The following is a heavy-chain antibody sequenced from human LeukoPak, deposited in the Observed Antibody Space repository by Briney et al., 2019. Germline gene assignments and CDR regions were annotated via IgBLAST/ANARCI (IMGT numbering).Heavy chain of an antibody. CDR3: ARALGDYGDYSAPNYYYYYMGV. J-gene: IGHJ6*03. CDR1: GYSFTSYW. CDR2: IYPGDSDT. Sequence: GESLKISCKGSGYSFTSYWIGWVRQMPGKGLEWMGIIYPGDSDTRYSPSFQGQVTISADKSISTAYLQWSSLKASDTAMYYCARALGDYGDYSAPNYYYYYMGVWGKGTTVTVSS. V-gene: IGHV5-51*01. D-gene: IGHD4-17*01.